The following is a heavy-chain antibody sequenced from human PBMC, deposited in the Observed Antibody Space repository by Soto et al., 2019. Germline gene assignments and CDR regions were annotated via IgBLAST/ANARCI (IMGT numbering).Heavy chain of an antibody. CDR2: ISEDGRKT. V-gene: IGHV3-7*01. Sequence: EVQLVESGGGLVQPGGSLRLSCAASGFTFGGFWMVWVRQAPGKGLEWVASISEDGRKTFYVDSVKGRFTISRDNAENSLSLQMNSLRAEDTAVYHCARHGRPGGDRIDYYWGQGALVTVSS. CDR3: ARHGRPGGDRIDYY. J-gene: IGHJ4*02. CDR1: GFTFGGFW. D-gene: IGHD1-26*01.